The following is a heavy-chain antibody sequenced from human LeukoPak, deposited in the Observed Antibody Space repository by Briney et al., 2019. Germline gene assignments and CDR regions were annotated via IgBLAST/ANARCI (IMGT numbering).Heavy chain of an antibody. Sequence: GESLRLSCAASGFTFSRYWMHWVRQAPGEGLVWVSRIDEHGTTIDYADSVRDRFTISRDDAKNTLYLHMNSLRAEDTAMYYCARDVGGAGSHWGQGSLVTVSS. CDR1: GFTFSRYW. D-gene: IGHD3-10*01. CDR2: IDEHGTTI. CDR3: ARDVGGAGSH. J-gene: IGHJ4*02. V-gene: IGHV3-74*01.